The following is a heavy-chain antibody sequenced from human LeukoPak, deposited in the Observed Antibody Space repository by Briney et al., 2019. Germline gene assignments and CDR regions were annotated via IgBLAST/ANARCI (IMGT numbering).Heavy chain of an antibody. Sequence: PSETLSLTCTVSGGSLSSYYWSWIRQPAGKGLEWIGRVYTSGSTNYNPSLKSRVTISVDTSKNQFSLKLSSVTAADTAVYYCARDRKLITIFGVVTPSFDYWGQGTLVTVSS. CDR2: VYTSGST. CDR3: ARDRKLITIFGVVTPSFDY. J-gene: IGHJ4*02. CDR1: GGSLSSYY. V-gene: IGHV4-4*07. D-gene: IGHD3-3*01.